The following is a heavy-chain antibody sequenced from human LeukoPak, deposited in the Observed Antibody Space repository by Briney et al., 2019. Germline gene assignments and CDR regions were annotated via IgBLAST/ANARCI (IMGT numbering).Heavy chain of an antibody. V-gene: IGHV1-8*01. CDR2: MNPNSGNT. D-gene: IGHD6-13*01. CDR1: GYTFTSYD. CDR3: ARAGTSRSWVTPFYYYYYMDV. J-gene: IGHJ6*03. Sequence: ASVKVSCKASGYTFTSYDINWVRQATGQGLEWMGWMNPNSGNTGYAQKFQGRVTITRNTSISTAYMELSSLRSEDTAVYYCARAGTSRSWVTPFYYYYYMDVWGKGTTVTVSS.